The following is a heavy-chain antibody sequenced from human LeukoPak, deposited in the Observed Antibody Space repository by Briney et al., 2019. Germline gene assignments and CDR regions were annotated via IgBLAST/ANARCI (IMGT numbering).Heavy chain of an antibody. CDR1: GFTFSSYS. D-gene: IGHD6-6*01. J-gene: IGHJ4*02. V-gene: IGHV3-21*01. CDR3: ARDREYSSSSAPSGDY. Sequence: GGSLRLSCAASGFTFSSYSMNWVRQAPGKGLEWVSSISSSSSYIYYADSVKGRFTISRDNAKNSLYLQMNSLRAEDTAVYYCARDREYSSSSAPSGDYWGQGTLVTVSS. CDR2: ISSSSSYI.